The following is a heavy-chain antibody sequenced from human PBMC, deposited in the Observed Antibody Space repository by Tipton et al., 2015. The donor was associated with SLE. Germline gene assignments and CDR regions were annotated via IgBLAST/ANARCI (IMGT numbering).Heavy chain of an antibody. CDR2: IYYSGST. J-gene: IGHJ4*02. Sequence: LRLSCTVSGGSISSHYWSWIRQPPGKGLEWIGYIYYSGSTNYNPSLKSRVTISVDTSKNQFSLKLSPVTAADTAVYYCARDRGSYYFDYWGQGTLVTVSS. V-gene: IGHV4-59*11. CDR1: GGSISSHY. CDR3: ARDRGSYYFDY.